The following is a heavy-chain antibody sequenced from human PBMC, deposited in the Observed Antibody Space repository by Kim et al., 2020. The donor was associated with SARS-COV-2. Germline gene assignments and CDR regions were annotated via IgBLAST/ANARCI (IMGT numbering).Heavy chain of an antibody. CDR3: AKLGYCSGGSCYRGSLDY. D-gene: IGHD2-15*01. V-gene: IGHV3-23*01. Sequence: GGSLRLSCAASGFTFSSYAMSWVRQAPGKGLEWVSAISGSGGSTYYADSVKGRFTISRDNSKNTLYLQMNSLRAEDTAVYYCAKLGYCSGGSCYRGSLDYWGQGTLVTVSS. CDR1: GFTFSSYA. J-gene: IGHJ4*02. CDR2: ISGSGGST.